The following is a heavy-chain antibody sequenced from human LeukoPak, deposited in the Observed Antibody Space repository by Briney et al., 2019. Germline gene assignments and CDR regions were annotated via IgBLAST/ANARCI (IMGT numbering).Heavy chain of an antibody. Sequence: GGSLKLSCAASGFTFSGSAMHWVRQASGKGLEGVGRIRSKANSYATAYAASVKGRFTISRDDSKDTAYLQMNSLKTEDTAVYYCTRLRSVVPAADDAFDIWGQGTMVTVSS. J-gene: IGHJ3*02. V-gene: IGHV3-73*01. D-gene: IGHD2-2*01. CDR2: IRSKANSYAT. CDR1: GFTFSGSA. CDR3: TRLRSVVPAADDAFDI.